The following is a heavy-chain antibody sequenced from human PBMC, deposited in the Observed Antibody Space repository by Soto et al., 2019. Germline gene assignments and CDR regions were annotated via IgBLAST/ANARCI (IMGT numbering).Heavy chain of an antibody. CDR2: ISYDGNTK. D-gene: IGHD1-1*01. CDR1: GFIFSTYD. CDR3: ATVGTGTIDY. J-gene: IGHJ4*02. Sequence: QVQLVESGGGVVQPGRSLRLSCAASGFIFSTYDMHWVRQAPGKGLEWVAIISYDGNTKYYADSVKGRFTISRDNSKNTLYLQMDSLRAEDTAVFYCATVGTGTIDYWGQGTLVTVSS. V-gene: IGHV3-30*03.